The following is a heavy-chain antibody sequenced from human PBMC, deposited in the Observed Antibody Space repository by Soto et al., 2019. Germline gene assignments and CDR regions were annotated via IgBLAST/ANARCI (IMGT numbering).Heavy chain of an antibody. CDR3: ARGHSTDCSNGVCSFFYNHEMDV. J-gene: IGHJ6*02. CDR2: INPKSGGS. CDR1: GYSFTDYH. V-gene: IGHV1-2*04. D-gene: IGHD2-8*01. Sequence: ASVKVSCKASGYSFTDYHIHWVRQAPGQGLEWLGRINPKSGGSSTAQKFQGWVTMTRDRSISTVYMELTRLRSDDTAVYFCARGHSTDCSNGVCSFFYNHEMDVWGQGTTVTVSS.